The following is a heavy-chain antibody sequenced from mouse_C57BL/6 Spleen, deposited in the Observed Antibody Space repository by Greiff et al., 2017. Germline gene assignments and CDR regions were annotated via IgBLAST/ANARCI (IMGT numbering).Heavy chain of an antibody. CDR1: GYTFTSYW. D-gene: IGHD3-2*02. Sequence: VKLQQPGAELVKPGASVKMSCKASGYTFTSYWITWVKQRPGQGLEWIGDIYPGSGSTNYNEKFKSKATLTVDTSSSTAYMQLSSLTSEDSAVYYCAREGAQATGFAYWGQGTLVTVSA. CDR3: AREGAQATGFAY. V-gene: IGHV1-55*01. CDR2: IYPGSGST. J-gene: IGHJ3*01.